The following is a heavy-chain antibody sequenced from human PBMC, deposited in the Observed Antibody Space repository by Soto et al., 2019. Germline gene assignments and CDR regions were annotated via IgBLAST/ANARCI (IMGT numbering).Heavy chain of an antibody. CDR1: GGLFSSYP. CDR3: ARGGSGYTWFNEF. CDR2: IIPVFQTA. J-gene: IGHJ4*02. V-gene: IGHV1-69*13. D-gene: IGHD3-22*01. Sequence: GASVKVSCKASGGLFSSYPISWVRQVPGQGLEWMGGIIPVFQTAYYTQRFQGRVKITADESTNTAYMELSSLRSEDTAIYYCARGGSGYTWFNEFWGQGTLVTVSS.